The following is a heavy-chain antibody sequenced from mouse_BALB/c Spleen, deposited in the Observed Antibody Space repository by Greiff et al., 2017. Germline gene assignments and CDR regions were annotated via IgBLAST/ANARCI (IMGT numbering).Heavy chain of an antibody. V-gene: IGHV1-9*01. CDR3: ARSGGLRRGAWFAY. CDR2: ILPGSGST. Sequence: VQLQQSGAELVKPGASVKLSCKASGYTFTSYYMYWVQQRPGQGLEWIGEILPGSGSTNYNEKFKGKATFTADTSSNTAYMQLSSLTSEDSAVYYCARSGGLRRGAWFAYWGQGTLVTVSA. CDR1: GYTFTSYY. D-gene: IGHD2-4*01. J-gene: IGHJ3*01.